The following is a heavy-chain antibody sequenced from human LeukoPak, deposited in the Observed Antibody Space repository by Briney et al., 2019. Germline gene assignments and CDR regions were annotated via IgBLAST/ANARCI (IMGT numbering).Heavy chain of an antibody. CDR3: ARRPGDRRGNWFDP. Sequence: GESLQISCQGSGSIFTSYLIGWVRQLPGKGLEWMGIIYPGDSDTRYSPSFQGQVTISADKSISTAYLQWSSRKASDTAMYYCARRPGDRRGNWFDPWGQGTLVTVSS. CDR2: IYPGDSDT. D-gene: IGHD7-27*01. J-gene: IGHJ5*02. V-gene: IGHV5-51*01. CDR1: GSIFTSYL.